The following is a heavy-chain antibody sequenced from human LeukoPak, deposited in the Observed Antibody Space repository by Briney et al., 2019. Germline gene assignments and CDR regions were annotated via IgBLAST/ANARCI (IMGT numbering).Heavy chain of an antibody. V-gene: IGHV4-4*08. CDR1: GGSLSGYD. CDR3: ARRNDFDI. J-gene: IGHJ3*02. Sequence: PSETLSLTCAVYGGSLSGYDWSWVRQPPGKGLEWIGYIYSSGSTEYKPSLKSRATISADTSKNQFSLKLTSVTAADTAIYYCARRNDFDIWGQGTMVTVSS. CDR2: IYSSGST.